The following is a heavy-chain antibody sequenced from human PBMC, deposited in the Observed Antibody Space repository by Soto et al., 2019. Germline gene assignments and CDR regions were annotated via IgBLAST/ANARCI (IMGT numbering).Heavy chain of an antibody. J-gene: IGHJ4*02. CDR3: ARGGQYSISSDLSDD. Sequence: QVQLVESGGGVVQPGGSLRLSCAASGFTFSTYGMHWVRQPPGKGLEWVAVIWYDGYNTYFADSVKGRFTISRDNSQKTVFLQMNSLRVEDTAVYYCARGGQYSISSDLSDDWGQGTLVTVSS. V-gene: IGHV3-33*01. CDR2: IWYDGYNT. D-gene: IGHD6-6*01. CDR1: GFTFSTYG.